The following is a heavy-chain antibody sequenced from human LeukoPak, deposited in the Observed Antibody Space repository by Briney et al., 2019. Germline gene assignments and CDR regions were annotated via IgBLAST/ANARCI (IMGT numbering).Heavy chain of an antibody. CDR1: GFTFSSYS. J-gene: IGHJ4*02. D-gene: IGHD6-6*01. CDR2: ISSSSSYI. CDR3: ARDLKLFRQLVSYFDY. Sequence: GGSLRLSYAASGFTFSSYSMNWVRQAPGKGLEWVSSISSSSSYIYYADSVKGRFTISRDNAKNSLYLQMNSLRAEDTAVYCCARDLKLFRQLVSYFDYWGQGTLVTVSS. V-gene: IGHV3-21*01.